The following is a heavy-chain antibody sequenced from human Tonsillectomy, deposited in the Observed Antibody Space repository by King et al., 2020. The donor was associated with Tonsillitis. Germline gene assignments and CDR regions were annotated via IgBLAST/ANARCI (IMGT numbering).Heavy chain of an antibody. CDR3: VRARYCRTTMCRYYGMDV. V-gene: IGHV3-74*01. CDR2: INSDGIST. D-gene: IGHD2-2*01. Sequence: VQLVESGGGLVQPGGSLRLSCAASGFSFSDYWMHWVRQGPGKGLVWVSHINSDGISTIYADSVKGRFTISRDNAKNTVYLQMNSLRAEDTTVYYCVRARYCRTTMCRYYGMDVWGQGTTVTVSS. J-gene: IGHJ6*02. CDR1: GFSFSDYW.